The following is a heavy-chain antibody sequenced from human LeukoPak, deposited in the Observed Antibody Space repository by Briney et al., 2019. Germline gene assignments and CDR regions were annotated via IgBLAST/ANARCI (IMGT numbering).Heavy chain of an antibody. CDR3: AKRNSGYDYFDY. CDR2: ISGSGGST. J-gene: IGHJ4*02. V-gene: IGHV3-23*01. Sequence: GGSLRLSCAASGFTFSSYAMSWVHQAPGKGLEWVSAISGSGGSTYYADSVKGRFTISRDNSKNTLYLQMNSLRAEDTAVYYCAKRNSGYDYFDYWGQGTLVTVSS. CDR1: GFTFSSYA. D-gene: IGHD5-12*01.